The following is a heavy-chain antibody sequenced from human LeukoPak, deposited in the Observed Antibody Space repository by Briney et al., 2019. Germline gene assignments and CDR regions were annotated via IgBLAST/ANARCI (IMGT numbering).Heavy chain of an antibody. J-gene: IGHJ4*02. CDR3: ARDSLAAAGFDY. D-gene: IGHD6-13*01. CDR2: ISSSGSTI. CDR1: GFTFSRYE. V-gene: IGHV3-48*03. Sequence: GGSLRLFCAASGFTFSRYEMNWVRQAPGKGLEWVSYISSSGSTIYYADSVKGRFTISRDNAKNSLYLQMNSLRAEDTAVYYSARDSLAAAGFDYWGQGTLVTVSS.